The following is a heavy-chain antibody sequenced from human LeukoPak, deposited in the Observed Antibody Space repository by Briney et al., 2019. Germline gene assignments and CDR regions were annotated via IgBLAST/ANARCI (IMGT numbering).Heavy chain of an antibody. J-gene: IGHJ4*02. CDR1: GGSFSGYY. CDR2: INHSGCT. V-gene: IGHV4-34*01. Sequence: SETLSLTCAVYGGSFSGYYWSWIRQPPGKGLEWIGEINHSGCTNYNPSLKSRVTISVDTSKNQFSLKLSSVTAADTAVYYCARGRFDYWGQGTLVTVSS. CDR3: ARGRFDY.